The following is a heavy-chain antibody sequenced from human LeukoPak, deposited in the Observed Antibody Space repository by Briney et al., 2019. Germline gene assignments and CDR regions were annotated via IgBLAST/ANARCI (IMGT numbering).Heavy chain of an antibody. V-gene: IGHV3-7*03. J-gene: IGHJ3*02. CDR1: GFTFSSYW. Sequence: GGSLRLSCAASGFTFSSYWMSWVRQAPGKGLEWVANIKQDGSEKYYVDPVKGRFTISRDNAKNSLYLQMNSLRAEDTAVYYCAGPRLWFGANDAFDIWGQGTMVTVSS. D-gene: IGHD3-10*01. CDR2: IKQDGSEK. CDR3: AGPRLWFGANDAFDI.